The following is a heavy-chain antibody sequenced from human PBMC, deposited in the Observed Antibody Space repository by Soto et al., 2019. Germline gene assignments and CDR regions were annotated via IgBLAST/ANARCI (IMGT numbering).Heavy chain of an antibody. Sequence: SMKVSCKAPRGTFSSYAISWVRQAPGQGLEWMGGIIPIFGTANYAQKFQGRVTITADESTSTAYMELSSLRSEDTAVYYCARGYYYDADLYWGQGTLVTVSS. J-gene: IGHJ4*02. CDR2: IIPIFGTA. CDR1: RGTFSSYA. D-gene: IGHD3-22*01. V-gene: IGHV1-69*13. CDR3: ARGYYYDADLY.